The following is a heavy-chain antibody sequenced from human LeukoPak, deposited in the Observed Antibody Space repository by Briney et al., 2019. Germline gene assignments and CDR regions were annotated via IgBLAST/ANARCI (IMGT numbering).Heavy chain of an antibody. D-gene: IGHD6-19*01. V-gene: IGHV3-48*01. J-gene: IGHJ4*02. CDR2: ISSSSSTI. Sequence: PGGSLRLSCAASGFTFSSYSMNWVRQAPGKGLEWVSYISSSSSTIYYADSVKGRFTISRDNSKNTLYLQMNSLRAEDTAVYYCAKDPPVARPSDYWGQGTLVTVYS. CDR3: AKDPPVARPSDY. CDR1: GFTFSSYS.